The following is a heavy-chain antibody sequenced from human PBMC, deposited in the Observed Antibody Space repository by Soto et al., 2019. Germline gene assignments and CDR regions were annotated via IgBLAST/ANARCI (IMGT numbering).Heavy chain of an antibody. J-gene: IGHJ6*03. CDR1: GGSRSSFY. Sequence: SVTLSLTCTVAGGSRSSFYWSWIRQQPGKGLEWIGYVYYTGSTSYNPSLKRRVTFSADSSRGQFSLRLNSVTAADTAVYYCARTVLGPDLLADSFVNYYYYMDVWGQGTTVTVSS. CDR2: VYYTGST. D-gene: IGHD3-9*01. V-gene: IGHV4-59*08. CDR3: ARTVLGPDLLADSFVNYYYYMDV.